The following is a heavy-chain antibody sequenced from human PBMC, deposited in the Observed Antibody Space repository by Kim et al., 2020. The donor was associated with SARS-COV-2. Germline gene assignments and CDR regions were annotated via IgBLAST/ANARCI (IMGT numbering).Heavy chain of an antibody. CDR2: IKSKTDGGTT. Sequence: GGSLRLSCAASGFTFSNAWMSWVRQAPGKGLEWVGRIKSKTDGGTTDYAAPVKGRFTISRDDSKNTLYLQMNSLKTEDTAVYYCTTGVDLIVVVTEVYYGMDVWGQGTTVTVSS. J-gene: IGHJ6*02. CDR1: GFTFSNAW. D-gene: IGHD2-21*02. V-gene: IGHV3-15*01. CDR3: TTGVDLIVVVTEVYYGMDV.